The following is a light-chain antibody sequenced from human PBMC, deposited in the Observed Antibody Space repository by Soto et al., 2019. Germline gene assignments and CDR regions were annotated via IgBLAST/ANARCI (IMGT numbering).Light chain of an antibody. CDR2: GNS. CDR3: QSYDSSLSAYV. Sequence: QSVLTQPPSVSGAPGQRVTISCTGSSSNIGAGYDVHWYQQLPGTAPKLLIYGNSNRPSGVPDRFSGSKSGTSASLAITGLQAEDAADYYCQSYDSSLSAYVFGTGTKVNVL. V-gene: IGLV1-40*01. CDR1: SSNIGAGYD. J-gene: IGLJ1*01.